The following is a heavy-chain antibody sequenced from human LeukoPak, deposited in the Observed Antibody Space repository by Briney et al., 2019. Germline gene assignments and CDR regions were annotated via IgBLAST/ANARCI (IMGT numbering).Heavy chain of an antibody. Sequence: PVASVKVSCKASGYTFTSYYMHWVRQAPGQGLEWMGIINPSGGSTSYAQKFQGRVTMTRDTSTSTVYMELSSLRSEDTAVYYCARGPGMIVVVTQFDYWGQGTLVTVSS. CDR2: INPSGGST. D-gene: IGHD3-22*01. CDR1: GYTFTSYY. V-gene: IGHV1-46*01. J-gene: IGHJ4*02. CDR3: ARGPGMIVVVTQFDY.